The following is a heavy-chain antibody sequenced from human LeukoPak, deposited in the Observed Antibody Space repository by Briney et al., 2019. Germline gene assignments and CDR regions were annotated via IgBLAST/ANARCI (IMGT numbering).Heavy chain of an antibody. V-gene: IGHV3-74*01. J-gene: IGHJ4*02. CDR2: MNSDGSAT. Sequence: GGSLRLSCAASGFSFSNYWMHWVRQAPGEGLVWVTRMNSDGSATYYADSVQGRFTISRDNAKNTLYLQMNSLRAEDTAMYFCAKGPNYFDSWGQGTLVTVSS. CDR1: GFSFSNYW. CDR3: AKGPNYFDS.